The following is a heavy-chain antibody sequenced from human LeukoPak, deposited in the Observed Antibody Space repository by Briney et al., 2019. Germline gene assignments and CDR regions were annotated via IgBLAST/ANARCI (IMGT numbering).Heavy chain of an antibody. D-gene: IGHD3-10*01. CDR2: INHSGST. CDR1: GGSFSGYY. J-gene: IGHJ4*02. Sequence: SETLSLTCAVYGGSFSGYYWSWIRQPPGKGLEWIGEINHSGSTNYNPSLKSRVTISVDTSKNQFSLKLSSVTAADTAVYYCARKNDGSGSYHRSYNYWGQGTLVTVSS. CDR3: ARKNDGSGSYHRSYNY. V-gene: IGHV4-34*01.